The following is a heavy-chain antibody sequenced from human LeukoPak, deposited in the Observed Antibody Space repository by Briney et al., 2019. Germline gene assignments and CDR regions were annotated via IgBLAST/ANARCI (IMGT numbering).Heavy chain of an antibody. Sequence: GGSLRLSCAASGFTVSSNYMSWVRQAPGKGLEWVSVIYSGGSTYYADSVKGRFTISRDNAKNSLYLQMNSLRAEDTAVYYCARILPRQYRPPYYYYMDVWGKGTTVTVSS. D-gene: IGHD4-11*01. J-gene: IGHJ6*03. CDR2: IYSGGST. V-gene: IGHV3-53*01. CDR1: GFTVSSNY. CDR3: ARILPRQYRPPYYYYMDV.